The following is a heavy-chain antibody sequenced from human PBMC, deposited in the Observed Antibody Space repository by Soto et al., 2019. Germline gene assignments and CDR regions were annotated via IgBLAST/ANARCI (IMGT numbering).Heavy chain of an antibody. V-gene: IGHV3-30*03. D-gene: IGHD6-13*01. Sequence: QVQLVESGGGVVQPGRSLRLSCAASGFTFSSYGMHWVRQAPGKGLEWVAVISYDGSNKYYADSVKGRFTISRDNSKNTLYLQMNSLRAEDTAVYYCASDDSSSWDHYGMDVW. CDR3: ASDDSSSWDHYGMDV. CDR2: ISYDGSNK. CDR1: GFTFSSYG. J-gene: IGHJ6*01.